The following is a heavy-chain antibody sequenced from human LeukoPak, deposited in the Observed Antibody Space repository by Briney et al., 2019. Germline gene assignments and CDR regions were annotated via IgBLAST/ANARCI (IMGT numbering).Heavy chain of an antibody. CDR2: ISSSSNTI. CDR3: ARAQHYGSGRTNYFDY. D-gene: IGHD3-10*01. V-gene: IGHV3-48*04. J-gene: IGHJ4*02. Sequence: GGSLRLSCAASGFTFSSYRMNWVRQAAGKGLEWVSYISSSSNTIYYADSMKGRFTISRDNAKYSLYLQMNSLGAEDTAVYYCARAQHYGSGRTNYFDYWGQGTPVTVSS. CDR1: GFTFSSYR.